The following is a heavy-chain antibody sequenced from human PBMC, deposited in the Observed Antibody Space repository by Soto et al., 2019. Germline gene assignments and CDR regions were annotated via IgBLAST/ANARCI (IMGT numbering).Heavy chain of an antibody. CDR2: IIPVIGVG. CDR1: GNTLNTDT. D-gene: IGHD3-22*01. V-gene: IGHV1-69*02. Sequence: QVQLVQSGAEVKKPGSSVKVSCKPSGNTLNTDTITWLRQAPGQGLEWMGRIIPVIGVGTYAQKFQDRVTINADTSTATVYLEVTRLTSEAPATYYCAIGRTGSNGYFWAWGQGTQVTVS. J-gene: IGHJ5*02. CDR3: AIGRTGSNGYFWA.